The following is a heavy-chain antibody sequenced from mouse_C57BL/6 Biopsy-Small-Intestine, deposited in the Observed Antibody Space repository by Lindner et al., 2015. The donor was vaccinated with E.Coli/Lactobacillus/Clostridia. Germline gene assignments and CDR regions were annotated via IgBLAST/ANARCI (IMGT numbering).Heavy chain of an antibody. CDR3: AYYYGSSYYFDY. CDR2: IDPEDGET. D-gene: IGHD1-1*01. J-gene: IGHJ2*01. CDR1: GFNIKDYY. Sequence: VQLQESGAELVKPGASVKLSCTASGFNIKDYYMRWVKQRTEQGLEWIGRIDPEDGETKYAPKFQGKATITADTSSNTAYLQLSSLTSEDTAVYYCAYYYGSSYYFDYWGQGTTLTVSS. V-gene: IGHV14-2*01.